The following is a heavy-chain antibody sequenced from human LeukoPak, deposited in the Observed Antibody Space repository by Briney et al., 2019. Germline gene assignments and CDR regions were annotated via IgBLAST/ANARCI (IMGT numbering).Heavy chain of an antibody. CDR1: GFTVSSNY. CDR2: IYSGGST. Sequence: GGSLRLSCAAPGFTVSSNYMSWVRQAPGKGLEWVSVIYSGGSTYYADSVKGRFTISRDNSKNSLYLQMNSLRAEDTAVYYCARDRYCSSTSCYAPLYGMDVWGQGTTVTVSS. V-gene: IGHV3-53*01. CDR3: ARDRYCSSTSCYAPLYGMDV. J-gene: IGHJ6*02. D-gene: IGHD2-2*01.